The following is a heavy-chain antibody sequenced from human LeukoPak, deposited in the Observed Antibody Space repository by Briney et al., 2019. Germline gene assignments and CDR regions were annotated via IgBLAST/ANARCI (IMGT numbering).Heavy chain of an antibody. CDR2: IYYSGST. Sequence: SETLPLTCTVSGVSISSYYWSWIRQPPGKGLEWIGYIYYSGSTNYNPSLKSRVTIPVDTSRNQFSLKLSSVTAADTAVYYCARKGVLFAPWGQGTLVTVSS. CDR3: ARKGVLFAP. V-gene: IGHV4-59*01. D-gene: IGHD3-16*01. CDR1: GVSISSYY. J-gene: IGHJ5*02.